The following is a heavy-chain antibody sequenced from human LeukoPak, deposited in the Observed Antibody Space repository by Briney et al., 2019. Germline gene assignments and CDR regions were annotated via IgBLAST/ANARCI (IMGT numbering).Heavy chain of an antibody. J-gene: IGHJ5*02. D-gene: IGHD3-22*01. CDR1: GGSISSGGYS. CDR2: IYHSGST. CDR3: ARNYYDSSGDDWFDP. Sequence: SQTLSLTCAVSGGSISSGGYSWSWIRQPPGKGLEWIGYIYHSGSTYYNPSLKSRVTISVDRSKNQFSLKLSSVTAADTAVYYCARNYYDSSGDDWFDPWGQGTLVTVSS. V-gene: IGHV4-30-2*01.